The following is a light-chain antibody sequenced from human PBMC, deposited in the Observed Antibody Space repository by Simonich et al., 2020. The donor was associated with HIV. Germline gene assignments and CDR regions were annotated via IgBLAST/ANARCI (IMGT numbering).Light chain of an antibody. CDR1: RNILYSSNNKNY. CDR3: QQYYSTPT. CDR2: WAS. V-gene: IGKV4-1*01. J-gene: IGKJ1*01. Sequence: DIVMTQSPDSLAVSLGERATIHCKSSRNILYSSNNKNYLAWYQQKPGQPPKLLIYWASTRESGVPDRFSGSGSGTDFTLTISSLQAEDVAVYYCQQYYSTPTFGQGTKVEIK.